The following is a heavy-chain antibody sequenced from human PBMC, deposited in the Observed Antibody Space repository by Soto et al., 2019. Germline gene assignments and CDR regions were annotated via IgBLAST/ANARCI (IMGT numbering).Heavy chain of an antibody. CDR2: ISGPGGRT. D-gene: IGHD3-3*01. Sequence: WSLRLSCAASEFTFNNYAMTWVRQTPGKGLEWVAGISGPGGRTYYADSVKGRFTISRDNSKNTLFLQMNGLRGEDTAVYYCAKVESYDFWGGYDYYDYSHYGMDVWGQGTTVTVYS. V-gene: IGHV3-23*01. J-gene: IGHJ6*02. CDR3: AKVESYDFWGGYDYYDYSHYGMDV. CDR1: EFTFNNYA.